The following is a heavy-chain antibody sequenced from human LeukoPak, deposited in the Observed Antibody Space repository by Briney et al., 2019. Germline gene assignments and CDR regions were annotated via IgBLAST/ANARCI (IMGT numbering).Heavy chain of an antibody. CDR1: GGSISSSSYY. J-gene: IGHJ6*03. CDR3: ARGFRDIVALYYYYYMDV. CDR2: IYYSGST. Sequence: SETLSLTCTVSGGSISSSSYYWGWIRQPPGKGLEWIGSIYYSGSTYYNPSLKSRVTISVDTSKNQFSLKLSSVTAADTAVYYCARGFRDIVALYYYYYMDVWGKGTTVTVSS. V-gene: IGHV4-39*07. D-gene: IGHD5-12*01.